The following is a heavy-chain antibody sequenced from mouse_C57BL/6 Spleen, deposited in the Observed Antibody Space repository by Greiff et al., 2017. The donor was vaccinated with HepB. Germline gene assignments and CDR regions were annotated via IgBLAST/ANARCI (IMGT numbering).Heavy chain of an antibody. J-gene: IGHJ4*01. CDR3: ARSGSRNYAMDY. CDR1: GYTFTSYW. Sequence: VQLQQPGAELVKPGASVKLSCKASGYTFTSYWMHWVKQRPGQGLEWIGMIHPNSGSTNYNEKFKSKATMPVDKSSSTAYMQLSSLTSEDSAVYYCARSGSRNYAMDYWGQGTSVTVSS. V-gene: IGHV1-64*01. CDR2: IHPNSGST. D-gene: IGHD1-1*01.